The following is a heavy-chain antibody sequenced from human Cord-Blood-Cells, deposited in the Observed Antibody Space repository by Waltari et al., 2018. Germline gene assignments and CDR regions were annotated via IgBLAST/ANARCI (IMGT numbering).Heavy chain of an antibody. J-gene: IGHJ6*02. V-gene: IGHV3-30-3*01. CDR2: ISYDGSNK. D-gene: IGHD1-26*01. Sequence: QVQLVESGGCVVQPGRSLSLSWAAAGFPFSSHAMHCVRQAPGKGLEWVAVISYDGSNKYYADSVKGRFTISRDNSKNTLYLQMNSLRAEDTAVYYCARGEYSGSYYYYGMDVWGQGTTVTVSS. CDR1: GFPFSSHA. CDR3: ARGEYSGSYYYYGMDV.